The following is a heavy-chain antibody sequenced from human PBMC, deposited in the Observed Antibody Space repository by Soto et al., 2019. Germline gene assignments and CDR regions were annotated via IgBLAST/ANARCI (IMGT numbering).Heavy chain of an antibody. D-gene: IGHD3-10*01. J-gene: IGHJ4*02. Sequence: LRLSCVASGFSFSTHYMTWIRQAPGKGLEWVSYISSGGDTIYYSDSVKGRFTVSRDNARNSLYLQMDSLRAEDTAIYYCAGDPYYYASDYWGQGTLVTVSS. CDR3: AGDPYYYASDY. CDR2: ISSGGDTI. CDR1: GFSFSTHY. V-gene: IGHV3-11*01.